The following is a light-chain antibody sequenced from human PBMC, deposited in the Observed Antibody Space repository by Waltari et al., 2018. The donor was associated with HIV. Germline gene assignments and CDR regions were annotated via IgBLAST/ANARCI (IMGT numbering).Light chain of an antibody. CDR2: EYN. J-gene: IGLJ3*02. Sequence: NFMLTQPHSVSESPGKTVTISCTRSSGSARAVPPTIVIYEYNQRPSGVPDRFSGSIDSSSNSASLTISGLKTEDEADYYCQSYDTSNQMFGGGTKLTVL. V-gene: IGLV6-57*03. CDR3: QSYDTSNQM. CDR1: SGS.